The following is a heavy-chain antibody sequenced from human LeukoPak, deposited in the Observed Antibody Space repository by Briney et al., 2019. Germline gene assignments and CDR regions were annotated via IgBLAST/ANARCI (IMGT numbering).Heavy chain of an antibody. CDR2: INPNSGGT. CDR3: ARVGEGAAKD. Sequence: ASVTVSCKASGYTFTGFYIHWVRQAPGQGLEWMGWINPNSGGTKYAQRFQGRVTMTRDTSISTAYMELNSLRSDDTAVYHCARVGEGAAKDWGQGTLVTVSS. D-gene: IGHD1-26*01. V-gene: IGHV1-2*02. J-gene: IGHJ4*02. CDR1: GYTFTGFY.